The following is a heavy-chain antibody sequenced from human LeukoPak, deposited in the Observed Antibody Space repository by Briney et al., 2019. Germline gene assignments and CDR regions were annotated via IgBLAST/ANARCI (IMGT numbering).Heavy chain of an antibody. J-gene: IGHJ5*02. D-gene: IGHD1-26*01. CDR2: IYYSGST. CDR1: GGSISSYY. CDR3: AREPGSGSYDWFDP. V-gene: IGHV4-59*01. Sequence: SETLSLTCTVSGGSISSYYWSWIRQPPGKGLEWIGYIYYSGSTNYNPSLKSRVTISVDTSKNQFSLKLSSVTAADTAVYYCAREPGSGSYDWFDPWGQRTLVTASS.